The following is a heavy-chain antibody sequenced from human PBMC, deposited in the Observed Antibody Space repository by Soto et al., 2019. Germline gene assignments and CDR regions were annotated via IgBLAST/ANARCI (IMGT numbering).Heavy chain of an antibody. CDR2: LSISRSTI. V-gene: IGHV3-48*02. Sequence: EVQLVESGGDLVQPGGSLRLSCAGSGFTLNSYSMNWVRQAPGKGLEWVSYLSISRSTIYYADSVKGRFTISRGDAKNSLYLQMNSLRDDDTAVYFCVRGRSDSLMDVWGQGTTVTVSS. J-gene: IGHJ6*02. CDR1: GFTLNSYS. CDR3: VRGRSDSLMDV.